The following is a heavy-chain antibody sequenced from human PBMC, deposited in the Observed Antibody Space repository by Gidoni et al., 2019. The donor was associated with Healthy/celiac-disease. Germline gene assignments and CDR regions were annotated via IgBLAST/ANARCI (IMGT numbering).Heavy chain of an antibody. Sequence: QVQLVQSGAEVQKPGASVKVSCKASGYTFPSYDINWVRQATGQGLEWMGWMNPNSGNTGYAQKFQGRVTMTRNTSISTAYMELSSLRSEDTAVYYCARVVPAARSPGYYYYMDVWGKGTTVTVSS. CDR3: ARVVPAARSPGYYYYMDV. CDR1: GYTFPSYD. V-gene: IGHV1-8*01. J-gene: IGHJ6*03. CDR2: MNPNSGNT. D-gene: IGHD2-2*01.